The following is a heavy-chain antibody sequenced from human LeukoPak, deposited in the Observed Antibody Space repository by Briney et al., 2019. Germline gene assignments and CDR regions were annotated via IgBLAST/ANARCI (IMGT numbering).Heavy chain of an antibody. CDR2: INPNSGDT. CDR1: GYYFTSYY. V-gene: IGHV1-2*02. Sequence: ASLKVSCKASGYYFTSYYLHWVRQAPGQGLEWMGWINPNSGDTHYAQKFQGRVTMTSDTSISTDYMELSRLKSDDTAIYYCARQGSGLDYWGQGTLVTVSS. CDR3: ARQGSGLDY. J-gene: IGHJ4*02. D-gene: IGHD3-10*01.